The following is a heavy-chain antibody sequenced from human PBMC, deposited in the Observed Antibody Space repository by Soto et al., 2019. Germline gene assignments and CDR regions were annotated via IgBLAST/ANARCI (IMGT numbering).Heavy chain of an antibody. D-gene: IGHD4-17*01. CDR3: ARTTAVPNTLRSRYFFDY. Sequence: SETLSLTCSVSGGSVSNKTYYWSWIRQPPGKRLEWIGYVYYSGTTSYNPSLKSRVTISVDLSKNQFSLRLSSVTTVDTALYYCARTTAVPNTLRSRYFFDYWGQGTLVTVSS. CDR2: VYYSGTT. J-gene: IGHJ4*02. CDR1: GGSVSNKTYY. V-gene: IGHV4-61*01.